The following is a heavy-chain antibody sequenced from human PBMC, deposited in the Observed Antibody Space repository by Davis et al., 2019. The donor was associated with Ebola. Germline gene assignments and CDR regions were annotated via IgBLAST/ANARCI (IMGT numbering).Heavy chain of an antibody. CDR2: IHHSGNS. CDR3: AKLTRFLDQSSWFDP. D-gene: IGHD3/OR15-3a*01. V-gene: IGHV4-34*01. J-gene: IGHJ5*02. Sequence: SEILSLTCTASGGSFSDYYWTWIRQAPGEGLEWIGEIHHSGNSKQNPSLKSRVTMSIDTSKNQFSLKMTSVTAADTAVYYCAKLTRFLDQSSWFDPWGQGTQVTVSS. CDR1: GGSFSDYY.